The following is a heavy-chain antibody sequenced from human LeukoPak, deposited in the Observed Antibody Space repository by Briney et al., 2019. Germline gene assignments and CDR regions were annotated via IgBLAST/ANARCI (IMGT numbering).Heavy chain of an antibody. J-gene: IGHJ4*02. D-gene: IGHD3-9*01. V-gene: IGHV3-7*01. CDR3: ARDNYDILTGYYSPPGY. CDR2: IKQDGSEK. Sequence: GGSLRLSCAASGFTFSSYWMSWVRQAPGKGLGWVANIKQDGSEKYYVDSVKGRFTISRDNAKNSLYLQMNSLRAEDTAVYYCARDNYDILTGYYSPPGYWGQGTLVTVSS. CDR1: GFTFSSYW.